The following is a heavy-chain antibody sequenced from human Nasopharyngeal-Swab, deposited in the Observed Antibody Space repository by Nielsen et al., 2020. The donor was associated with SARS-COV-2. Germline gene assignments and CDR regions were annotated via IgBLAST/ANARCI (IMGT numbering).Heavy chain of an antibody. D-gene: IGHD4-17*01. Sequence: GESLKISCAASGFTFRSYAISWVRQAPGKGLEWVSVISGSDHATYYADSVKGRFTISRDNSKNTLYLQMNSLRAEDTAVYYCASLPTVTTKGYGMDVWGQGTTVTVSS. J-gene: IGHJ6*02. CDR2: ISGSDHAT. CDR3: ASLPTVTTKGYGMDV. V-gene: IGHV3-23*01. CDR1: GFTFRSYA.